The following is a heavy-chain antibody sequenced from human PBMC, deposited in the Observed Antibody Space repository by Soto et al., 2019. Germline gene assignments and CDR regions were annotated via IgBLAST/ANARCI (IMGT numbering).Heavy chain of an antibody. Sequence: GASVKVSCKASGYTFTGYDINWVRQATGQGLEWMGWMNPNSGNTGYAQKFQGRVTMTRNTSISTAYMELSSLRSEDTAVYYCARADYDFWSGYYIRTKNWFDPWGQGTLVTVSS. CDR3: ARADYDFWSGYYIRTKNWFDP. V-gene: IGHV1-8*01. CDR2: MNPNSGNT. CDR1: GYTFTGYD. J-gene: IGHJ5*02. D-gene: IGHD3-3*01.